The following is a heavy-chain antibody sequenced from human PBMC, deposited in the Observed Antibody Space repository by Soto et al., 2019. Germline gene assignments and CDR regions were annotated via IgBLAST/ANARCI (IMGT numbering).Heavy chain of an antibody. D-gene: IGHD4-4*01. Sequence: QVQLVQSGAEVKKPGSSVKVSCKASGGTFSSYAISWVRQAPGQGLEWMGGIIPIFGTANYAQKFQGRVTITADESTSTAYMELSSLRSEDTAVYYCARDPLTTVTTEDGDWFDPWGQGTLVTVSS. CDR3: ARDPLTTVTTEDGDWFDP. CDR1: GGTFSSYA. J-gene: IGHJ5*02. CDR2: IIPIFGTA. V-gene: IGHV1-69*01.